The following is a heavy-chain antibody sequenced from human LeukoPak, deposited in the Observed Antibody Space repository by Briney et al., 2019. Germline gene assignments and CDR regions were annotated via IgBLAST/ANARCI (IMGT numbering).Heavy chain of an antibody. D-gene: IGHD6-19*01. J-gene: IGHJ6*02. CDR3: AKNPISGPQKHYYYGLDV. CDR2: ISPDGSKT. V-gene: IGHV3-30*18. Sequence: GGSLRLSCAASGLTFSTYGMHWVRQAPGKGLEWVAVISPDGSKTDSLESVKGRFTVSRDNSNNTLYLQINSVKAEGTAVYFCAKNPISGPQKHYYYGLDVWGQGTSVTVSS. CDR1: GLTFSTYG.